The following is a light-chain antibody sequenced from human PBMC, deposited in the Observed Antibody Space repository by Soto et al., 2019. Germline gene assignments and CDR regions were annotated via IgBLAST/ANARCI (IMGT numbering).Light chain of an antibody. J-gene: IGKJ1*01. CDR3: QQRSNWPT. CDR2: DAS. CDR1: QSVSSY. Sequence: IVLTQSPGTLSLSPGERATLSCRASQSVSSYLAWYQHKPGQAPRLLIYDASNRATDIPARFSGSGSGTDFTLTSSSVEPEDFAVYYCQQRSNWPTFGQGTRVDIK. V-gene: IGKV3-11*01.